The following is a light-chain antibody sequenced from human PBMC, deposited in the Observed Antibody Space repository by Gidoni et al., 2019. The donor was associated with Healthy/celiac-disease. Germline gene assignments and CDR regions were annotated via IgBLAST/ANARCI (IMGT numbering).Light chain of an antibody. CDR3: QHRGT. J-gene: IGKJ3*01. Sequence: DIQLTQSPSFLSASVGDRVTITCRASQGISSYLAWYQQKPGKAPKLLIYAASTLQSGVPSRFSGSGSGTEFTLTISSPQPEDFATYYCQHRGTFGPGTKVDIK. CDR1: QGISSY. CDR2: AAS. V-gene: IGKV1-9*01.